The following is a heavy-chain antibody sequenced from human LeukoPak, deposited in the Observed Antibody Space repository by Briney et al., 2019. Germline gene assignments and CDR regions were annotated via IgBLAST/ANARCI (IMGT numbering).Heavy chain of an antibody. V-gene: IGHV4-39*07. J-gene: IGHJ5*02. D-gene: IGHD3/OR15-3a*01. CDR1: GGSIISSDYY. CDR3: ARVGGGQLWTFGTKTWFGP. CDR2: VHYSGST. Sequence: SETLPLTCTVSGGSIISSDYYWGWIRQPPGKGLEWIGTVHYSGSTSYNPSLKSRVTISGDTSKNQFSLKLNSVTAADTAVYYCARVGGGQLWTFGTKTWFGPWGQGTLVTVSS.